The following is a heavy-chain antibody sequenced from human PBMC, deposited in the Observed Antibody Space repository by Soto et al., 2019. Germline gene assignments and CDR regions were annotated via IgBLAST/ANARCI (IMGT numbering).Heavy chain of an antibody. D-gene: IGHD5-12*01. J-gene: IGHJ3*02. Sequence: SETLSLTCTVSGGSISSYYWSWIRQPPGKGLEWIGYIYYSGSTNYNPSLKSRVTISVDTSKNQFSLKLSSVTAADTAVYYCARVRIVATVNDAFDIWGQGTMVTVSS. CDR1: GGSISSYY. CDR2: IYYSGST. CDR3: ARVRIVATVNDAFDI. V-gene: IGHV4-59*12.